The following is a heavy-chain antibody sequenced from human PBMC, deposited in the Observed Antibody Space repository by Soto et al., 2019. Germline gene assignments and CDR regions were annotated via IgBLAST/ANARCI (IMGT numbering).Heavy chain of an antibody. J-gene: IGHJ4*01. V-gene: IGHV3-21*01. CDR1: GFTFSNCI. D-gene: IGHD3-22*01. Sequence: GGSLRLSYAASGFTFSNCIMNWLRQAPGKGLEWVARITRCGSFIYYADSMKGRVTISRDDAKKSLYLQMNSLRAEDTAVYYCARVTAASDRTAFYSVSKFFYFDYWGRGTQVTVSS. CDR2: ITRCGSFI. CDR3: ARVTAASDRTAFYSVSKFFYFDY.